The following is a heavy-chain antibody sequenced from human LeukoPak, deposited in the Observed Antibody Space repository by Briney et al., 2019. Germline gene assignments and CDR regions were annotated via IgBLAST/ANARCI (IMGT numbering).Heavy chain of an antibody. CDR1: GFTVSSNY. V-gene: IGHV3-21*01. CDR3: ARDRKWELPHAFDI. D-gene: IGHD1-26*01. CDR2: ISSSSSYI. Sequence: PGGSLRLSCAASGFTVSSNYMSWVRQAPGKGLEWVSSISSSSSYIYYADSVKGRFTISRDNAKNSLYLQMNSLRAEDTAVYYCARDRKWELPHAFDIWGQGTMVTVSS. J-gene: IGHJ3*02.